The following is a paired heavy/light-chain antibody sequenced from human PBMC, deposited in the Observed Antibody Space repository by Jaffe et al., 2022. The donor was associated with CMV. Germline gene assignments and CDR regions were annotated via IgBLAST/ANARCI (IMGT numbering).Light chain of an antibody. V-gene: IGKV1-27*01. J-gene: IGKJ1*01. CDR3: QKYNSALGWT. CDR1: QGISNY. CDR2: AAS. Sequence: DIQMTQSPSSLSASVGDRVTITCRASQGISNYLAWYQQKPGKVPKLLIYAASTLQSGVPSRFSGSGSGTDFTLTISSLQPEDVATYYCQKYNSALGWTFGQGTKVEIK.
Heavy chain of an antibody. Sequence: EVQLVESGGGLVQPGGSLRLSCAASGFTFSSYWMSWVRQAPGKGLEWVANIKQDGSEKYYVDSVKGRFTISRDNAKNSLYLQMNSLRAEDTAVYYCARDGYCSSTSCYTRVNYYYYYGMDVWGQGTTVTVSS. CDR1: GFTFSSYW. J-gene: IGHJ6*02. CDR2: IKQDGSEK. CDR3: ARDGYCSSTSCYTRVNYYYYYGMDV. D-gene: IGHD2-2*02. V-gene: IGHV3-7*01.